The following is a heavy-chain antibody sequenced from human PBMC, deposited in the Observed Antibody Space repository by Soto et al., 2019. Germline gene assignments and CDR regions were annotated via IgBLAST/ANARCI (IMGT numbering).Heavy chain of an antibody. CDR3: ARASYYYDSSAYYYVHYFDY. CDR2: IYYSGST. CDR1: GGSISTYY. J-gene: IGHJ4*02. Sequence: SETQSLTCTVSGGSISTYYWNWIRQPPGKGLEWIGYIYYSGSTNHNPSLKSRVTISVDTSQNQFSLKLSSVTAADTAVYYCARASYYYDSSAYYYVHYFDYWGQGTLVTVSS. V-gene: IGHV4-59*01. D-gene: IGHD3-22*01.